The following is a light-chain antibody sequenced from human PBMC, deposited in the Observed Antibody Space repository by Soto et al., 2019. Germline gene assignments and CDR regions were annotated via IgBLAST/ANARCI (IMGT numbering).Light chain of an antibody. V-gene: IGKV1-39*01. CDR2: AAS. CDR1: QSVRSS. CDR3: QQSYITPPT. J-gene: IGKJ1*01. Sequence: DLPMTQSPSSLSASSGDRVTITCRASQSVRSSLNWYQQKPGKAPKPLIYAASSLHSGVPSRFSGSGSGTDFTLTISSLQPDDFATYYCQQSYITPPTFGQGTKVES.